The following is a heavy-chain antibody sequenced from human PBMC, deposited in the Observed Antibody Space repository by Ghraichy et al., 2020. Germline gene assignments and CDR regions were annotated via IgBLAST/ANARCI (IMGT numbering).Heavy chain of an antibody. D-gene: IGHD4/OR15-4a*01. CDR3: ARPANSGVYWYFAL. Sequence: SETLSLTCTVSGGSISSSSYYWGWIRQPPGRGLEWIASIYSSGTTYYNPSLKSRVTISVDTSKDQFSLKLSSVIAADTAVYYCARPANSGVYWYFALWGRGTLVTVSS. CDR2: IYSSGTT. J-gene: IGHJ2*01. V-gene: IGHV4-39*01. CDR1: GGSISSSSYY.